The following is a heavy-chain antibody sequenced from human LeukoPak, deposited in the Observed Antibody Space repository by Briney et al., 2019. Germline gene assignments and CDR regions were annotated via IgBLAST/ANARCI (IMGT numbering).Heavy chain of an antibody. CDR2: INHSGST. V-gene: IGHV4-34*01. CDR1: GGSFSGYY. D-gene: IGHD3-10*01. J-gene: IGHJ5*02. Sequence: SETLSLTCAVYGGSFSGYYWSWIRQPPGKGLEWIGEINHSGSTNYNPSLKSRVTISVDTSKNHFALKLSSVTAAATAVYYCARLLPRHHAITMVRGATFRFDPWGQGTLVTVSS. CDR3: ARLLPRHHAITMVRGATFRFDP.